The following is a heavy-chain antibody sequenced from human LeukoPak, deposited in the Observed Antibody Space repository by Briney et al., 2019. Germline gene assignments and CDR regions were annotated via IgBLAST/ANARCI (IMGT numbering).Heavy chain of an antibody. J-gene: IGHJ4*02. D-gene: IGHD4-11*01. CDR1: GFTFSSYA. CDR2: ISGSGGST. CDR3: ARSNSNWNYNDY. V-gene: IGHV3-23*01. Sequence: PGGSLRLSCAASGFTFSSYAMSWVRQAPGKGLEWVSAISGSGGSTYYADSVKGRFTISRDNSKNTLYLQMNSLRAEDTAVYYCARSNSNWNYNDYWGQGTLVTVSS.